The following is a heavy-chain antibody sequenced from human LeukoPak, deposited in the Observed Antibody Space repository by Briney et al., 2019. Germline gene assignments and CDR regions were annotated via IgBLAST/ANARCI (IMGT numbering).Heavy chain of an antibody. V-gene: IGHV4-59*02. Sequence: SSETLSLTCTVSGGSVSSYYWSWIRRPPGRGLEWIAYLSHSGSSDSNPSLTSRATTLVDTSKNQFSLKLTSVTAADTAVYYCARARYANAWYAFDIWGHGTMVTVSS. J-gene: IGHJ3*02. D-gene: IGHD2-2*01. CDR3: ARARYANAWYAFDI. CDR2: LSHSGSS. CDR1: GGSVSSYY.